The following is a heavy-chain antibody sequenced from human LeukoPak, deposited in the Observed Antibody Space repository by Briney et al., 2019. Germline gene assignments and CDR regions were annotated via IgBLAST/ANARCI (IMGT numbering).Heavy chain of an antibody. D-gene: IGHD2-2*01. Sequence: GASVKVSCKVSGYTLTELSMHWVRQAPGKGLEWMGGFDPEDGETIYAQKFQGRVTMTVDTSTDTAYMELSSLRSEDTAVYYCATDLGSKREYPPSGDYWGQGTLVTVSS. CDR2: FDPEDGET. V-gene: IGHV1-24*01. J-gene: IGHJ4*02. CDR1: GYTLTELS. CDR3: ATDLGSKREYPPSGDY.